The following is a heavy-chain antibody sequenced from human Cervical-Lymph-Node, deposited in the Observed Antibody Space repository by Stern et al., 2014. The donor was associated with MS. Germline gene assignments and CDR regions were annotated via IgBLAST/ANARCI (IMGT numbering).Heavy chain of an antibody. CDR3: ARSVRLVRSSSNGWLAP. J-gene: IGHJ5*02. Sequence: MQLVESGAEVKKPGASVKISCKASEYTFTGYYIHWVRQAPGHGLEWMGWINPNRGYTNYAQKFQGWVTMTRDTSIGSAYLELSSLRSNDTAVYYCARSVRLVRSSSNGWLAPWGQGTLVTVSP. D-gene: IGHD2-2*01. CDR1: EYTFTGYY. V-gene: IGHV1-2*04. CDR2: INPNRGYT.